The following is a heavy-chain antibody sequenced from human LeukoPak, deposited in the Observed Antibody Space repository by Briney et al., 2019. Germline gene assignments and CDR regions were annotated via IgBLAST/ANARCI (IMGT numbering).Heavy chain of an antibody. CDR2: IYDSGST. D-gene: IGHD1-1*01. J-gene: IGHJ4*02. V-gene: IGHV4-59*01. Sequence: SETLSLTCTVSGGSISSYYWSWIRQPPGKGLEWIGYIYDSGSTNYNPSLKSRVTISIDTSKNQLSLQLTSVTAADTAVYYCARVTDWNDLDYWGPGTLVTVSS. CDR1: GGSISSYY. CDR3: ARVTDWNDLDY.